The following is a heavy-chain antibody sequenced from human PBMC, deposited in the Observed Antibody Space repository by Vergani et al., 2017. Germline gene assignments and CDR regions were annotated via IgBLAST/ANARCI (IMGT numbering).Heavy chain of an antibody. V-gene: IGHV3-33*05. CDR1: GFTLSNYY. CDR3: ARDLRLLYNRFDP. CDR2: IQFDGSNQ. Sequence: QVHLVESGGGVVQPGRSLRLSCATSGFTLSNYYMQWIRQGPGKGLEFVAFIQFDGSNQYYADSVKGRFTISRDNSKSTMYLQMNSLRDEDTGVYYCARDLRLLYNRFDPWGQGTLVTVSS. J-gene: IGHJ5*02. D-gene: IGHD1-14*01.